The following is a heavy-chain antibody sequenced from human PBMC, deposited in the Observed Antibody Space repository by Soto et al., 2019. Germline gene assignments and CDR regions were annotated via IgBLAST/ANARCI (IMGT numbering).Heavy chain of an antibody. V-gene: IGHV3-30*18. CDR2: ISYDGSNE. Sequence: VQLVESGGGVVQPGRSLRLSCAASGITFSSYGMHWVRQAPGKGLEWVALISYDGSNEYYEDSVKGRFTISRDNSKDTLCLQMNSLRAEDKDVYYCAKDLLGDVAGGMDVWGQGTTVTVSS. CDR3: AKDLLGDVAGGMDV. CDR1: GITFSSYG. D-gene: IGHD2-21*02. J-gene: IGHJ6*02.